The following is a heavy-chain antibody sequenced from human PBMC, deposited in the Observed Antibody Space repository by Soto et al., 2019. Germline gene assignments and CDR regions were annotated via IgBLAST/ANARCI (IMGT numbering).Heavy chain of an antibody. V-gene: IGHV1-69*06. CDR1: GGPFSTYA. CDR2: IIPIVGAA. Sequence: QVQLVQSGAEVKKPGSSVKVSCKASGGPFSTYAINWVRQARGQRLEWVGGIIPIVGAANYREALQGRLTIPADMSASTVYMELSSLRSEDTAVYFCAREMTIVTPEDSYNYFGMDVWGQGTTVTVSS. CDR3: AREMTIVTPEDSYNYFGMDV. J-gene: IGHJ6*02. D-gene: IGHD4-4*01.